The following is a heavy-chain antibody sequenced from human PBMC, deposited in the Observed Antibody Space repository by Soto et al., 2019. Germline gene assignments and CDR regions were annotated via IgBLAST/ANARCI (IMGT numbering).Heavy chain of an antibody. CDR3: ARGVSVTLAVQGGAPDKNYFDS. J-gene: IGHJ4*02. Sequence: SETLSLTCAVSGASFSGFYWSWIRQSPGKGLEWIGEIDHSGITNHNTALKSRATMSVDTSKNQFSLKLRSVTAADTAVYYCARGVSVTLAVQGGAPDKNYFDSWSQGTLVT. D-gene: IGHD1-26*01. V-gene: IGHV4-34*04. CDR2: IDHSGIT. CDR1: GASFSGFY.